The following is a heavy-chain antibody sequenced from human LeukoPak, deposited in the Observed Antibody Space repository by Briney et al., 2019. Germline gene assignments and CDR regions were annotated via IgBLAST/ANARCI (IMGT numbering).Heavy chain of an antibody. Sequence: GGSLRLSCAASGFTFSSYAMHWVRQAPGKGLEWVAVISYDGSNKYYADSVKGRFTISRDNSKNTLYLQMNSLRAEDTAVYYCAKDIKREWLDAFDIWGQGTMVTVSS. V-gene: IGHV3-30-3*01. CDR3: AKDIKREWLDAFDI. J-gene: IGHJ3*02. CDR2: ISYDGSNK. CDR1: GFTFSSYA. D-gene: IGHD3-3*01.